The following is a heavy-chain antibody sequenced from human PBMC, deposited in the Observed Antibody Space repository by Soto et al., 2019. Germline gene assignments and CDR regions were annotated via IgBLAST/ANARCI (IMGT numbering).Heavy chain of an antibody. CDR3: AADPLYYYDSSGSLRIDY. J-gene: IGHJ4*02. Sequence: SVKVSCKASGFTFTSSAVQWVRQARGQRLEWIGWIVVGSGNTNYAQKFQERVTITRDMSTSTAYMELSSLRSEDTAEYYCAADPLYYYDSSGSLRIDYWGQGTLVTVSS. CDR1: GFTFTSSA. CDR2: IVVGSGNT. D-gene: IGHD3-22*01. V-gene: IGHV1-58*01.